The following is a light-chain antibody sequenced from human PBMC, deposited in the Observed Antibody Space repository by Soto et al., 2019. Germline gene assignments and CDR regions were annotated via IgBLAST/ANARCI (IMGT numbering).Light chain of an antibody. J-gene: IGLJ3*02. CDR2: DTN. V-gene: IGLV7-46*01. CDR3: LLSYSGIRV. CDR1: TGDVTSGRY. Sequence: QAVVTQEPSLSVSPGGTVTLTCASSTGDVTSGRYPYWIQQKPGQAPRPLIYDTNIKHSWTPARFSGSLLGGNAALTLSGAQSDDEAEYHCLLSYSGIRVFGGGTKLTVL.